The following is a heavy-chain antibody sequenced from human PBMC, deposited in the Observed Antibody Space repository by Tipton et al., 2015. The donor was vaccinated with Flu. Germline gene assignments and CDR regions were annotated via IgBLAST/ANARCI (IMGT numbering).Heavy chain of an antibody. CDR3: AAVMVANWFDP. D-gene: IGHD2-15*01. CDR1: GGSISSYY. V-gene: IGHV4-59*01. J-gene: IGHJ5*02. Sequence: LSLTCTVSGGSISSYYWTWIRQPPGKGLEWIGYIYYSGITNYNPSLKSRVTMSVDTSKNQFSLKLSSVTAADTAVYYCAAVMVANWFDPWGQGTLVTVSS. CDR2: IYYSGIT.